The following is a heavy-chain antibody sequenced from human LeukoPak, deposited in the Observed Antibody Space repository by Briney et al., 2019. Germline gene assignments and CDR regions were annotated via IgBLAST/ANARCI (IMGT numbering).Heavy chain of an antibody. J-gene: IGHJ4*02. V-gene: IGHV3-20*01. CDR3: ARIGRSSGSYLFDY. CDR2: INWNGGST. D-gene: IGHD3-10*01. Sequence: GGSLRLSCAASGFTFDDYGMSWVRQAPGKGLEWVSGINWNGGSTGYADSVKGRFTISRDNAKNSLYLQMNSLRAEDTALYHCARIGRSSGSYLFDYWGQGTLVTVSS. CDR1: GFTFDDYG.